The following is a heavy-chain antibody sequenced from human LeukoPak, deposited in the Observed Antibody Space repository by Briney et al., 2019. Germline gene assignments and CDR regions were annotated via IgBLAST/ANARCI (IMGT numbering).Heavy chain of an antibody. CDR2: ISSNGGST. Sequence: GGSLRLSXAASGFTFSSYAMHWVRQAPGKGLEYVSAISSNGGSTYYANSVKGRFTISRDSSKNTLYLQMGSLRAEDMAVYYCAREGVYSYGYNDYWGQGTLVTVSS. CDR3: AREGVYSYGYNDY. V-gene: IGHV3-64*01. D-gene: IGHD5-18*01. CDR1: GFTFSSYA. J-gene: IGHJ4*02.